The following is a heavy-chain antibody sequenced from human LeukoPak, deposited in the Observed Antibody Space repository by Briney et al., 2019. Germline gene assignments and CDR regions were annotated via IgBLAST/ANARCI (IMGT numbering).Heavy chain of an antibody. V-gene: IGHV4-38-2*01. Sequence: PSETLSLTCAVSGYSISSGYYWGWIRQPPGKGLEWIGSIYRRGSTYYNPSLKSRVTISVDTSKNQFSLKLSSVTAADTAVYYCASVGVTGDWGQGTLVTVSS. CDR3: ASVGVTGD. J-gene: IGHJ4*02. D-gene: IGHD2-21*02. CDR2: IYRRGST. CDR1: GYSISSGYY.